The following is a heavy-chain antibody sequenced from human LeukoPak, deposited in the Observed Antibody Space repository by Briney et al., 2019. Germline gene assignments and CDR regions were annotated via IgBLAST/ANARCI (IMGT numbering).Heavy chain of an antibody. CDR3: AKLSLSGRSQSADY. CDR2: VSRNGDVT. CDR1: GLTFNSHS. J-gene: IGHJ4*02. D-gene: IGHD3-10*01. Sequence: PGGSLRLSCVASGLTFNSHSMSWVRQAPGMGLEWVSVVSRNGDVTFYADSVKGRFTISRDNSKNTLFLQMNSLRAEDTAVYYCAKLSLSGRSQSADYWGQGTLVTVSS. V-gene: IGHV3-23*01.